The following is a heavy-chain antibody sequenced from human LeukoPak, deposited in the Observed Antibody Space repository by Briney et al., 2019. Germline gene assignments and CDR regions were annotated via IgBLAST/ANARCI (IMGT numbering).Heavy chain of an antibody. Sequence: SETLSLTCTVSGGSISSSSYYWGWIRQPPGKGLEWIGSIYYSGTTHYSPSLENRVTISVDTSKNQFSLKLASVTAADTAIYYCAKGAGGFSYYNWFDPWGQGTLVTVSS. V-gene: IGHV4-39*07. CDR1: GGSISSSSYY. CDR3: AKGAGGFSYYNWFDP. J-gene: IGHJ5*02. D-gene: IGHD5-18*01. CDR2: IYYSGTT.